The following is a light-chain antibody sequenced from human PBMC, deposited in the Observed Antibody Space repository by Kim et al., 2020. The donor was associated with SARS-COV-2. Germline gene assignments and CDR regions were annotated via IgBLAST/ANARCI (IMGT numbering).Light chain of an antibody. CDR1: QSINSY. V-gene: IGKV1-39*01. CDR3: QQSYSTPRT. Sequence: AAVGDRVTITGRASQSINSYLNWYQQKPGKAPNLLIYAASTLQSGVPSRFSGSGSGTDFTLTISSLQYEDFATYYCQQSYSTPRTFGPGTKVDIK. CDR2: AAS. J-gene: IGKJ3*01.